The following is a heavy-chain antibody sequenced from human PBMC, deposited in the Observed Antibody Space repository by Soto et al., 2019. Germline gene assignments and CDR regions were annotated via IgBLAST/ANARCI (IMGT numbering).Heavy chain of an antibody. V-gene: IGHV1-69*12. CDR3: ASLGKRWLQDYWYFDL. CDR1: GGTFSSYA. J-gene: IGHJ2*01. D-gene: IGHD5-12*01. Sequence: QVQLVQSGAEVKKPGSSVKVSCKASGGTFSSYAISWVRQAPGQGLEWMGGIIPIFGTANYAQKFQGRVTITADESRSTANMELSSLRSEDTAVYYCASLGKRWLQDYWYFDLWGRGTLDTVSS. CDR2: IIPIFGTA.